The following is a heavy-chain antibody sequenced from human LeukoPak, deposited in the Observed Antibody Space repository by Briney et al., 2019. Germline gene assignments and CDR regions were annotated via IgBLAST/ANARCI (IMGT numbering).Heavy chain of an antibody. CDR3: ARERRGYSNMDV. Sequence: SETLSLTCTVSGGSISSGGYYWSWIRQHPGKGLEWIGYIYYSGSTYYNPSLKSRVTISVDTSKNQFSLKLSSVTAADTAVYYCARERRGYSNMDVWGQGTTVTVS. D-gene: IGHD3-22*01. CDR1: GGSISSGGYY. CDR2: IYYSGST. J-gene: IGHJ6*02. V-gene: IGHV4-31*03.